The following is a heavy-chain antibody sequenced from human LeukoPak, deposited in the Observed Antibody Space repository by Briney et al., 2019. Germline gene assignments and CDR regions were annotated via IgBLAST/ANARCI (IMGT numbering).Heavy chain of an antibody. Sequence: SETLSLTCTVSGGSISSYYWSWIRQPPGKGLEWIGYIYYSGSTNYNPSLKSRVTISVDTSKNQFSLKLSSVTAADTAVYYCAGVRDYLDAFDIWGQGTMVTVSS. V-gene: IGHV4-59*01. J-gene: IGHJ3*02. CDR3: AGVRDYLDAFDI. CDR2: IYYSGST. CDR1: GGSISSYY. D-gene: IGHD4-17*01.